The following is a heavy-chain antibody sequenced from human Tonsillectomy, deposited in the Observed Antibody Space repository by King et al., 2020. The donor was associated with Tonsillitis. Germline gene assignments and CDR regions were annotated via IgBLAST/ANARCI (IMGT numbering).Heavy chain of an antibody. Sequence: VQLVESGGGLVQPGGSLRLSCAASGFTFSSFAMSCGRQAPGKGLEWGSGISNSGGSTYYADSVKGRFTISRDHSKNTLYLQMNSLRAEDTAVYYCAKDIYGDYAYLLDYWGQGTLVTVSS. CDR1: GFTFSSFA. J-gene: IGHJ4*02. D-gene: IGHD4-17*01. CDR2: ISNSGGST. CDR3: AKDIYGDYAYLLDY. V-gene: IGHV3-23*04.